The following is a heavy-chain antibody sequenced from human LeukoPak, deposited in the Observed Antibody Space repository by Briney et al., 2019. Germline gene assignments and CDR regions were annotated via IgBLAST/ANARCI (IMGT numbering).Heavy chain of an antibody. CDR1: RFTFSSYA. CDR2: IYSGGTT. CDR3: ARASRLGLAGMFDY. D-gene: IGHD5/OR15-5a*01. V-gene: IGHV3-66*01. Sequence: GGSLRLTCAASRFTFSSYAMSWVRQAPGKGLEWVSVIYSGGTTFYADSVKGRFTISRDDSQNTLYLQMNSLRAEDTAVYYCARASRLGLAGMFDYWGQGTLVTVSS. J-gene: IGHJ4*02.